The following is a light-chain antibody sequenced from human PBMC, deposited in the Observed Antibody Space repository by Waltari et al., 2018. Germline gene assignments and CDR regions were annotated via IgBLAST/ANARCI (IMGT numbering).Light chain of an antibody. CDR2: DAS. CDR3: QHRSDWPWT. CDR1: QSISSH. Sequence: EIVLTQSPATLSLSPGERATLSCRASQSISSHVAWYQQKPGQAHRLLVFDASNRASGIPARFSGAGSGTDFTLSITTLEPEDFAVYYWQHRSDWPWTFGQGTKVEFK. J-gene: IGKJ1*01. V-gene: IGKV3-11*01.